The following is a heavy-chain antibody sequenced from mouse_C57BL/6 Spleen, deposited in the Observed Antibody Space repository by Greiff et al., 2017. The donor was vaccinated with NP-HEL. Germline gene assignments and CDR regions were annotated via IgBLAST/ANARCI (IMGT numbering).Heavy chain of an antibody. Sequence: VQLQQSGAELVRPGASVKLSCKASGYTFTDYYINWVKQRPGQGLEWIARIYPGSGNTYYNEKFKGKATLTAEKSSSTAYMQLSSLTSEDSAVYFCARSPHYYGSSYDYWGQGTTRTVSS. D-gene: IGHD1-1*01. CDR2: IYPGSGNT. V-gene: IGHV1-76*01. CDR3: ARSPHYYGSSYDY. J-gene: IGHJ2*01. CDR1: GYTFTDYY.